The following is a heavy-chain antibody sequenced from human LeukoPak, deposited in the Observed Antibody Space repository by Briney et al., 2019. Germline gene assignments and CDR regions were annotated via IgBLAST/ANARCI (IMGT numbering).Heavy chain of an antibody. V-gene: IGHV3-21*01. J-gene: IGHJ4*02. CDR3: ASGHNGWYYFDY. Sequence: GGALRLSCAASGFTFSTYSMNWVRQAPGKGLEWVSSISTSSDYVYYADSVKGRFTISRDNAKNSLYLQMNSLRAEDTAVYYCASGHNGWYYFDYWGQGTLVTVSS. CDR1: GFTFSTYS. D-gene: IGHD6-19*01. CDR2: ISTSSDYV.